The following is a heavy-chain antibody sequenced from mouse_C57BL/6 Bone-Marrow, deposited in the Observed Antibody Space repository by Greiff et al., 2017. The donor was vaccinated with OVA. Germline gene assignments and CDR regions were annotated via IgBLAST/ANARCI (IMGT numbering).Heavy chain of an antibody. CDR1: GFTFSSYT. CDR2: ISGGGGNT. D-gene: IGHD1-1*01. CDR3: ARHRFYYYGSSYYAMDY. Sequence: EVKLQESGGGLVKPGGSLKLSCAASGFTFSSYTMSWVRQTPEKRLEWVATISGGGGNTYYPDSVKGRFTISRDNAKNTLYLQMSSLRSEDTALYYCARHRFYYYGSSYYAMDYWGQGTSVTVSS. V-gene: IGHV5-9*01. J-gene: IGHJ4*01.